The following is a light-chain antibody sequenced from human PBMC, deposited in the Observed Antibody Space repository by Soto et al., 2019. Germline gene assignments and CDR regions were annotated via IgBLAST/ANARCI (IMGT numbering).Light chain of an antibody. CDR2: DAS. CDR3: QQYNSYACT. CDR1: QSISIW. J-gene: IGKJ1*01. V-gene: IGKV1-5*01. Sequence: DMHITQSPSNLSASVGDRVTSTCRASQSISIWLALYQQKPGKAPKLLIYDASSLESGVPSRFSGRGSGTEFTPTTSSLQPDDFATYYCQQYNSYACTFGQGTK.